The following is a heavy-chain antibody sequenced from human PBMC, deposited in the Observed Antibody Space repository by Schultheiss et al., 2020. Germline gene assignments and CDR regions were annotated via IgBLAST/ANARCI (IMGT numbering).Heavy chain of an antibody. V-gene: IGHV4-61*05. CDR2: IYYSGST. Sequence: SQTLSLTCTVSGGSISGSDYLWGWIRQPPGKGLEWIGYIYYSGSTNYNPSLKSRVTISVDTSKNQFSLKLSSVTAADTAVYYCAGVDTAMVAWGQGTLVTVSS. J-gene: IGHJ5*02. D-gene: IGHD5-18*01. CDR3: AGVDTAMVA. CDR1: GGSISGSDYL.